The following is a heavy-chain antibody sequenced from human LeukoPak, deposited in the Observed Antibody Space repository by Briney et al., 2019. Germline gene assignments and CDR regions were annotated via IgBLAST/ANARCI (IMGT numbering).Heavy chain of an antibody. J-gene: IGHJ5*02. CDR2: IDPDSGGT. CDR1: GYTLTGYY. V-gene: IGHV1-2*04. D-gene: IGHD1-26*01. CDR3: ARGGRGYQRDWFDR. Sequence: GASVKVSCKASGYTLTGYYIHWVRQAPGQGLERMGWIDPDSGGTNYAQKFQDWVTMTRDTSISTAYMELSRLRSDDTAVYFCARGGRGYQRDWFDRWGQGTLVTVSS.